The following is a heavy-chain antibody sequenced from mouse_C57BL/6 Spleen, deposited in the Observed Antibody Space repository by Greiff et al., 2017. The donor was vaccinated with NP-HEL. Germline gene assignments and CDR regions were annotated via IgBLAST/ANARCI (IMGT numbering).Heavy chain of an antibody. J-gene: IGHJ3*01. CDR1: GYTFTDYY. CDR2: INPNNGGT. V-gene: IGHV1-26*01. Sequence: EVQLQQSGPELVKPGASVKISCKASGYTFTDYYMNWVKQSPGKSLEWIGDINPNNGGTSYNQKFKGKATLTVDKSSSTAYMELRSLTSEDSAVYYCARSYDGYYGLFAYWGQGTLVTVSA. D-gene: IGHD2-3*01. CDR3: ARSYDGYYGLFAY.